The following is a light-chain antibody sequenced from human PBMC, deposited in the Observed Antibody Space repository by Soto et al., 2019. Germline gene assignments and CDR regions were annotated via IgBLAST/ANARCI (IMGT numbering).Light chain of an antibody. CDR2: DAS. V-gene: IGKV1D-13*01. Sequence: AIQLTQSPSSLSASVGDRVTITCRASQGISSYLGWYQQKPGKAPKLLIYDASNLESGVPSRLSGGGSGTEFSLTIRSLQPDDFATYYCQQYNYFWAFGQGTKVDIK. J-gene: IGKJ1*01. CDR3: QQYNYFWA. CDR1: QGISSY.